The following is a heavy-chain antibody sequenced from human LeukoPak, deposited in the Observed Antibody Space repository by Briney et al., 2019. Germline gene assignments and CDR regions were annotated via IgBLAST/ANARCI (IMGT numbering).Heavy chain of an antibody. CDR2: ISSSSSYI. CDR3: ARDEPSSGWSLDY. V-gene: IGHV3-21*01. Sequence: GGSLRLSCAASGFTFNTYTMNWVRQAPGKRLEWVTSISSSSSYIYYADSVKGRFTISRDNAKNSLYLQMNSLRAEDTAVYYCARDEPSSGWSLDYWGQGTLVTVSS. CDR1: GFTFNTYT. D-gene: IGHD6-19*01. J-gene: IGHJ4*02.